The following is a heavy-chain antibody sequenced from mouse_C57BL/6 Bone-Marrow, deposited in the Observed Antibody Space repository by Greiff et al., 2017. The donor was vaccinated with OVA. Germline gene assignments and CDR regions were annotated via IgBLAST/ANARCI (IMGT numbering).Heavy chain of an antibody. CDR3: ADYYGSSYEYYYAMDY. Sequence: QVQLQQSGAELARPGASVKLSCKASGYTFTSYGISWVKQRTGQGLEWIGEIYPRSGNTYYNEKFKGKATLTADKSSSTAYMELRSLTSEDSAVYFCADYYGSSYEYYYAMDYWGQGTSVTVSS. CDR2: IYPRSGNT. J-gene: IGHJ4*01. CDR1: GYTFTSYG. D-gene: IGHD1-1*01. V-gene: IGHV1-81*01.